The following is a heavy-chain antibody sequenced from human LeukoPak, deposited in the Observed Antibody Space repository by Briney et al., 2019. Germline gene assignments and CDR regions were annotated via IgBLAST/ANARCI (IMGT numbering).Heavy chain of an antibody. CDR3: ASVRVRSFDY. CDR1: GGSISSGGYY. J-gene: IGHJ4*02. D-gene: IGHD3-10*01. V-gene: IGHV4-31*03. Sequence: SETLSLTCTVSGGSISSGGYYWSWIRQHPGKGLEWIGYIYYSGSTYYNPSLKSRVTISVDTSKNQFSLKLSSVTAADTAVYYCASVRVRSFDYWGQGTLVTVSS. CDR2: IYYSGST.